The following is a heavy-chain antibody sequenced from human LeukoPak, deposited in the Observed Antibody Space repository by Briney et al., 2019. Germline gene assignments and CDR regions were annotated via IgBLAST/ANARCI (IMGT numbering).Heavy chain of an antibody. Sequence: ASVKVSCKASGYTFTSYGISRVRQAPGQGLEWMGWISAYNGNTNYAQKLQGRVTMTTDTSTSTAYMELRSLRSDDTAVYYCAREYCGGGSCSFDYWGQGTLVTVSS. V-gene: IGHV1-18*04. J-gene: IGHJ4*02. D-gene: IGHD2-15*01. CDR1: GYTFTSYG. CDR2: ISAYNGNT. CDR3: AREYCGGGSCSFDY.